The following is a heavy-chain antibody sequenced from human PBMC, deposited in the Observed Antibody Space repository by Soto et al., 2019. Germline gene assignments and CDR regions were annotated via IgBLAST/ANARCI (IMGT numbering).Heavy chain of an antibody. Sequence: ASVKVSCKASGYTFTSYYMHWVRQAPGQGLERMGIINPSGGSTSYAQKFQGRVTMTRDTSTSTVYMELSSLRSEDTAVYYCARFCKICVAAELSSSNSWFDPWGQGTLVTVSS. J-gene: IGHJ5*02. CDR1: GYTFTSYY. CDR3: ARFCKICVAAELSSSNSWFDP. D-gene: IGHD6-13*01. V-gene: IGHV1-46*03. CDR2: INPSGGST.